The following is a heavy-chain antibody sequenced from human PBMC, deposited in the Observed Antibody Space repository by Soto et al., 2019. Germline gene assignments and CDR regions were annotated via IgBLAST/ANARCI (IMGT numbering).Heavy chain of an antibody. Sequence: ASVKVSCKASGYIFSNFDINWVRQATGQGLEWLGWMNTNTGNTGYAPKFQGRVSMTRNISINTAYMELSSLRSEDTAVYYCARGRVRKYGSGTSDPWGHGTLVTAPQ. CDR1: GYIFSNFD. CDR3: ARGRVRKYGSGTSDP. CDR2: MNTNTGNT. V-gene: IGHV1-8*01. J-gene: IGHJ5*02. D-gene: IGHD3-10*01.